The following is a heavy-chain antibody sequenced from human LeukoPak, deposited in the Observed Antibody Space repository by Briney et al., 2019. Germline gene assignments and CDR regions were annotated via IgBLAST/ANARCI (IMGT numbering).Heavy chain of an antibody. D-gene: IGHD5/OR15-5a*01. Sequence: SETLSLTCTVTGASISSSFWTWIRQSPGKGLEWLAYIYYTGSTNLNPSLKSRLTISVDTSKNQFSLRLSSVTAADTAIYYCARRMTVSATNWFDPWGQGTLVTASS. CDR1: GASISSSF. CDR3: ARRMTVSATNWFDP. V-gene: IGHV4-59*01. J-gene: IGHJ5*02. CDR2: IYYTGST.